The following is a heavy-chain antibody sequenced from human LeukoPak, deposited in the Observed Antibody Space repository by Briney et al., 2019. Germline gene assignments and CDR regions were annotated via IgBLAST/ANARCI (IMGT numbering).Heavy chain of an antibody. Sequence: ASVKVSCKASGYTFTGYYMHWVRQAPGQGLECMGWINPNSGGTNYAQKFQGRVTMTRDTSISTAYMELSRLRSDDTAVYYCARVPGDYYDSSGYYYFHYWGQGTLVTVSS. J-gene: IGHJ4*02. D-gene: IGHD3-22*01. CDR2: INPNSGGT. CDR3: ARVPGDYYDSSGYYYFHY. CDR1: GYTFTGYY. V-gene: IGHV1-2*02.